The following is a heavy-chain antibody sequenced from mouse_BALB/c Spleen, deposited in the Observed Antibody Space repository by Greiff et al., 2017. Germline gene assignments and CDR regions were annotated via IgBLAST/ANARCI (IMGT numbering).Heavy chain of an antibody. Sequence: QVQLQQSGAELMKPGASVKISCKATGYTFSSYWIEWVKQRPGHGLEWIGEILPGSGSTNDNEKFKGKATFTADTSSNTAYMQLSSLTSEDSAVYYCARGDGNYCAMDYWGQGTSVTVSS. D-gene: IGHD2-1*01. J-gene: IGHJ4*01. CDR2: ILPGSGST. CDR1: GYTFSSYW. V-gene: IGHV1-9*01. CDR3: ARGDGNYCAMDY.